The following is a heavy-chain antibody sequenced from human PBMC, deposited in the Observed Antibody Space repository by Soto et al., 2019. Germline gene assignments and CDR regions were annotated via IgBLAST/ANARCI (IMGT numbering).Heavy chain of an antibody. J-gene: IGHJ3*02. Sequence: QVQLVESGGGVVQPGRSLRLSCAASGFTFSSYGMHWVRQAPGKGLEWVAVISYDGSNKYYADSVKGRFTISRDNSKNTLYLQMNSLRAEDTAVYYCAYGSGSGAFDIWGPGTMVTVSS. V-gene: IGHV3-30*03. CDR2: ISYDGSNK. D-gene: IGHD3-10*01. CDR3: AYGSGSGAFDI. CDR1: GFTFSSYG.